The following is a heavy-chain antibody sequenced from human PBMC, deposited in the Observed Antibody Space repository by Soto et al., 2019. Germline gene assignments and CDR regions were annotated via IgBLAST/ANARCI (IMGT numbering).Heavy chain of an antibody. CDR1: GGTFSSYA. D-gene: IGHD2-2*01. CDR3: AREGAVVGYYYYGMDV. V-gene: IGHV1-69*13. CDR2: IIPIFGTA. Sequence: ASVKVSCKASGGTFSSYAISWVRQAPGQGLEWMGGIIPIFGTANYAQKFQGRVTITADESTSTAYMELSSLRSEDTAVYYCAREGAVVGYYYYGMDVWGQGTTVTVSS. J-gene: IGHJ6*02.